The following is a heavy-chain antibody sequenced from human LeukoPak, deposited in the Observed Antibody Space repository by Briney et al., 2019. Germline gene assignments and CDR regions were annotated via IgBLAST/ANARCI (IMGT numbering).Heavy chain of an antibody. D-gene: IGHD3-9*01. V-gene: IGHV4-39*01. J-gene: IGHJ4*02. Sequence: SETLSLTCTVSGGSVSSSSYYWGWIRPPPGKGLEWIGSIYYSGSTYYNPSLKSRVTISVDTSKNQFSLKLTSVTAADTAVYYCARGSYDVLTGYSTLGEYWGQGTLVTVSS. CDR3: ARGSYDVLTGYSTLGEY. CDR2: IYYSGST. CDR1: GGSVSSSSYY.